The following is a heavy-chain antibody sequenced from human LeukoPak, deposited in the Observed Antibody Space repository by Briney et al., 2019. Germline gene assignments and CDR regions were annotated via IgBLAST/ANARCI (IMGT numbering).Heavy chain of an antibody. D-gene: IGHD3-10*01. CDR3: ARESSKSRGSGSYYRTFDY. J-gene: IGHJ4*02. CDR2: ISGSGGTT. V-gene: IGHV3-23*01. CDR1: GITLSNYG. Sequence: GGSLRLSCAVSGITLSNYGMSWVRQAPGKGLEWVAGISGSGGTTNYADSVKGRFTISRDNSKNTLYLQMNSLRAEDTAVYYCARESSKSRGSGSYYRTFDYWGQGTLVTVSS.